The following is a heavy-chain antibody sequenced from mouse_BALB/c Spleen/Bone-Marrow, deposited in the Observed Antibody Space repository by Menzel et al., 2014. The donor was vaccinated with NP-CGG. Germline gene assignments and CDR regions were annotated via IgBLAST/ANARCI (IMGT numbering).Heavy chain of an antibody. CDR1: GFNIKDTY. V-gene: IGHV14-3*02. Sequence: EVQLQRSGAELVKPGASVKLSCTASGFNIKDTYMHWVKQRPEQGLEWIGRIDPANGNTKYDPKFQGKATITADTSSNTAYLQLSSLTSEDTAVYYCARYRLGTYFDYWGQGTTLTVSS. CDR2: IDPANGNT. J-gene: IGHJ2*01. CDR3: ARYRLGTYFDY. D-gene: IGHD1-2*01.